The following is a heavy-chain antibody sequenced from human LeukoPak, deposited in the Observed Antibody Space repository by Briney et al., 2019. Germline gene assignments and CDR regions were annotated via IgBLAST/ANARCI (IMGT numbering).Heavy chain of an antibody. CDR3: ARGWTSSSFDY. CDR1: GGSIRSYH. D-gene: IGHD6-13*01. CDR2: IYDSGST. J-gene: IGHJ4*02. Sequence: SETLSLTCTVSGGSIRSYHWSWIRQPPGKRLEWIGYIYDSGSTNYNPSLKSRVTISVDTSKNQFSLKLSSVTAADTAVYYCARGWTSSSFDYWGQGTLVTVSS. V-gene: IGHV4-59*01.